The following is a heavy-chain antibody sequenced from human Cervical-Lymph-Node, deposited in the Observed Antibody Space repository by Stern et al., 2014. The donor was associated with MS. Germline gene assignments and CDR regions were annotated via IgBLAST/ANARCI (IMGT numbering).Heavy chain of an antibody. J-gene: IGHJ4*02. V-gene: IGHV5-51*01. Sequence: EVQLVESGPEVKSPGDSLKISCQASGYTFTSYWIGWVRQMPGKGLEWIAIIFPGGSDIRYSPSFQGQVTISADKSSSTAYLQWNTLKASDTAIYYCARQRYFDYWGQGTLVTVSS. CDR3: ARQRYFDY. CDR2: IFPGGSDI. CDR1: GYTFTSYW.